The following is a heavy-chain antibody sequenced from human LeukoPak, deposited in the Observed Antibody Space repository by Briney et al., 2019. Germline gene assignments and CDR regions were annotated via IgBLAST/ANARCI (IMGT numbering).Heavy chain of an antibody. CDR1: GYTFTGYY. Sequence: ASVKVSCKASGYTFTGYYMHWVRQAPGQGLEWMGWINPNSGGTNYAQKFQGRVTMTRDTSISTAYMELSRLRSDDTAVYHCARDGSYGSGTLDWDYWGQGTLVTVSS. J-gene: IGHJ4*02. V-gene: IGHV1-2*02. CDR3: ARDGSYGSGTLDWDY. D-gene: IGHD3-10*01. CDR2: INPNSGGT.